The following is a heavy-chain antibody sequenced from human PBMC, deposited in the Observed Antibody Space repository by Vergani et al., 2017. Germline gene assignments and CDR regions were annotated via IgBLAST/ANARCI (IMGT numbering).Heavy chain of an antibody. V-gene: IGHV1-8*01. J-gene: IGHJ4*02. D-gene: IGHD5-24*01. CDR3: ARDGRGGLHSDY. CDR1: GYSFSSYD. CDR2: MNPNSGTT. Sequence: QVQLVQSGAEVKKPGASVKVSCRASGYSFSSYDISWVRQATGQGFEWMGWMNPNSGTTGYAQKFQGRVTMTRNTSISTAYMELSRLRSDDTAVYYCARDGRGGLHSDYWGQGTLVTVSS.